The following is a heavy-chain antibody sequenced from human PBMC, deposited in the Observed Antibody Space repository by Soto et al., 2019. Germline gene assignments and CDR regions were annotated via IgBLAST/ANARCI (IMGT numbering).Heavy chain of an antibody. D-gene: IGHD1-26*01. CDR1: GDSISSDYYH. V-gene: IGHV4-30-4*02. J-gene: IGHJ4*02. Sequence: PSETLSLTCTVSGDSISSDYYHWTWIRQSPGKGLEWIGYIHHSGSILYNPSFKSRVTISVDTSKNQFSLRLTSVTAADTAVYYCARDQNGSTHLDYWGQGTLVTVSS. CDR3: ARDQNGSTHLDY. CDR2: IHHSGSI.